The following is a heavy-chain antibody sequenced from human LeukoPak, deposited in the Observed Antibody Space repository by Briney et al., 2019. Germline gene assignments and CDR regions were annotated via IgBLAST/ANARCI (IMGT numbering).Heavy chain of an antibody. CDR2: MNPNSGST. V-gene: IGHV1-8*01. D-gene: IGHD4-11*01. J-gene: IGHJ3*01. Sequence: GASVKVSCKASGYTFTSYDINWVRQDTGQGLEWMGWMNPNSGSTGYAQKFQGRVTMTRNTSISTAYMELSSLRSEDTAVYYCARAPSNFYRDAFDVWGQGTMVTVSS. CDR3: ARAPSNFYRDAFDV. CDR1: GYTFTSYD.